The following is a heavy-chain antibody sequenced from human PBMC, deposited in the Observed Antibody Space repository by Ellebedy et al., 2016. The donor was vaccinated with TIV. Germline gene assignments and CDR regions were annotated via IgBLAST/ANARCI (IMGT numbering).Heavy chain of an antibody. D-gene: IGHD1-26*01. CDR2: ISYDGINR. V-gene: IGHV3-30*18. J-gene: IGHJ6*02. CDR3: AKPWEKWDPGYYHAMDV. Sequence: PGGSLRLSCAVSGFTFRSYGMHWVRQAPGKGLEWVAVISYDGINRYYADSVKGRFTISKDNSKNTLYLHMNSLRPEDTAVYYCAKPWEKWDPGYYHAMDVWGQGTTVTVSS. CDR1: GFTFRSYG.